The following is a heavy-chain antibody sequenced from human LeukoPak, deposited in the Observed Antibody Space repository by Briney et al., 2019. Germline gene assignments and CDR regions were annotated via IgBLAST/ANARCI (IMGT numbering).Heavy chain of an antibody. D-gene: IGHD5-18*01. CDR3: AREFDSGIQLWFWYFDL. CDR2: IKQDGSEK. J-gene: IGHJ2*01. Sequence: GGSLRLSCAASGFTFSSYAMSWVRQAPGKGLEWVANIKQDGSEKYYVDSVKGRFTISRDNSKNTLYLQMNSLRAEDTAVYYCAREFDSGIQLWFWYFDLWGRGTLVTVSS. CDR1: GFTFSSYA. V-gene: IGHV3-7*01.